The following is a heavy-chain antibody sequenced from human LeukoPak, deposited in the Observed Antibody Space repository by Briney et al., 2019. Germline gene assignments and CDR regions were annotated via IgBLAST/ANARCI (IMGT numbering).Heavy chain of an antibody. CDR2: IYYSGST. CDR3: ASAYYDLLTGYYYFDY. D-gene: IGHD3-9*01. V-gene: IGHV4-39*01. Sequence: SETLSLTCTVSGGSISSSSYYWGWIRQPPGKGREWIGTIYYSGSTYYNPSLKSRVTISVDTSTNQFSLKLSSVTAADTAVYYCASAYYDLLTGYYYFDYWGQGTLVTVSS. J-gene: IGHJ4*02. CDR1: GGSISSSSYY.